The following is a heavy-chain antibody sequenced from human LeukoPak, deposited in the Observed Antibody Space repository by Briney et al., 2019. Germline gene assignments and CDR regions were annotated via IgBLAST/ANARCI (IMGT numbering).Heavy chain of an antibody. V-gene: IGHV3-73*01. Sequence: QSGGSLRLSCAASGFTFSGSAMPWVRQASGKGLEWVGRIRSKANSYATAYAASVKGRFTISRDDSKNTAYLQMNSLKTEDTAVYYCTRLSLAPSGWYYFDYWGQGTLVTVSS. CDR1: GFTFSGSA. CDR3: TRLSLAPSGWYYFDY. J-gene: IGHJ4*02. CDR2: IRSKANSYAT. D-gene: IGHD6-13*01.